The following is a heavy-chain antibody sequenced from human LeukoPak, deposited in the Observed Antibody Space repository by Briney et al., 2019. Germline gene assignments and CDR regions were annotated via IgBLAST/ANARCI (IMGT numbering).Heavy chain of an antibody. D-gene: IGHD6-13*01. CDR1: GFTFSSYG. CDR2: IRYDGSNK. Sequence: PGGSLRLSCAASGFTFSSYGMHWVRQAPGKGLEWVAFIRYDGSNKYYADSVKGRFTISRDNSKNTLYLQMNSLRAEDTAVYYCAKPIAAAGTSGAYYYMDVWGKGTTVTVSS. CDR3: AKPIAAAGTSGAYYYMDV. J-gene: IGHJ6*03. V-gene: IGHV3-30*02.